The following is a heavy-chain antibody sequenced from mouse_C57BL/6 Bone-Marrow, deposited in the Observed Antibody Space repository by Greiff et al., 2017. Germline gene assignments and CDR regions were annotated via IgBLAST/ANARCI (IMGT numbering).Heavy chain of an antibody. CDR3: AIPIYDGYYWFAY. J-gene: IGHJ3*01. Sequence: QVQLQQSGAGLVKPGASVKMSCKASGYTFTTYPIEWMKQNHGKSLEWIGNFHPYNDDTKYNEKFKGKATLTVEKSSSTVYLELSRLTSDDSAVYYCAIPIYDGYYWFAYWGQGTLVTVSA. CDR1: GYTFTTYP. D-gene: IGHD2-3*01. CDR2: FHPYNDDT. V-gene: IGHV1-47*01.